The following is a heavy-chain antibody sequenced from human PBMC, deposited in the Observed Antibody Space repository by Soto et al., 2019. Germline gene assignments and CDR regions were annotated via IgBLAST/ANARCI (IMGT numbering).Heavy chain of an antibody. CDR3: ARDIVVVPAAINYYYYGMDV. J-gene: IGHJ6*02. Sequence: QVQLVQSGAEVKKPGSSVKVSCKASGGTFSSYAISWVRQAPGQGLEWMGGIIPIFGTANYAQKFQGRVTITGDESTSTAYMELSSVRSEDTAVYYCARDIVVVPAAINYYYYGMDVWGQGTTVTVSS. CDR2: IIPIFGTA. D-gene: IGHD2-2*01. V-gene: IGHV1-69*01. CDR1: GGTFSSYA.